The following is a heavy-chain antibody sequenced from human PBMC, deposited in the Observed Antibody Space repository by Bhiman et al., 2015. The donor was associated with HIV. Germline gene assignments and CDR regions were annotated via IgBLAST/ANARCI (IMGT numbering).Heavy chain of an antibody. D-gene: IGHD6-19*01. CDR3: ARARGAGPGGWFDP. J-gene: IGHJ5*02. V-gene: IGHV3-9*01. Sequence: EVQLVESGGGLVQPGRSLRLSCAASGFTFDDYAMHWVRQAPGKGLEWVSGISWNSGSIGYADSVKGRFTISRDNSKTSLYLQMNSLRAEDTAVYYCARARGAGPGGWFDPWGQGTLVTVSS. CDR2: ISWNSGSI. CDR1: GFTFDDYA.